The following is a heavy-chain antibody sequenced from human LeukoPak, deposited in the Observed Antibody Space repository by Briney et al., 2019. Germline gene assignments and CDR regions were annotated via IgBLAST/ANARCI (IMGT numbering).Heavy chain of an antibody. D-gene: IGHD2-15*01. CDR2: ISSSGSTI. V-gene: IGHV3-48*03. Sequence: GGSLRLSCAASGFTFSSYEMNWVRQAPGKGLEWVSHISSSGSTIYYADSVKGRFTISRDNAKNSLYLQMNSLRAEYTAVYYCARTEYCSGGSCYSGWFDPWGQGTLVTVSS. J-gene: IGHJ5*02. CDR1: GFTFSSYE. CDR3: ARTEYCSGGSCYSGWFDP.